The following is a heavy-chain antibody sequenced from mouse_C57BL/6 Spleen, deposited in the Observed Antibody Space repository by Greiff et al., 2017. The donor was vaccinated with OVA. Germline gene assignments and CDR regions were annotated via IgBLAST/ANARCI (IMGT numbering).Heavy chain of an antibody. CDR3: TRDDAFRRAMDY. CDR2: IDPETGGT. CDR1: GYTFTDYE. J-gene: IGHJ4*01. Sequence: ESGAELVRPGASVTLSCKASGYTFTDYEMHWVKQTPVHGLEWIGAIDPETGGTAYNQKFKGKAILTADKSSSTAYMELRSLTSEDSAVYYCTRDDAFRRAMDYWGQGTSVTVSS. V-gene: IGHV1-15*01.